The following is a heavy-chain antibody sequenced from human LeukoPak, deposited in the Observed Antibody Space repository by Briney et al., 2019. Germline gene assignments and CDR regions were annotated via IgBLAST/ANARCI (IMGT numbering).Heavy chain of an antibody. V-gene: IGHV4-59*01. D-gene: IGHD1-26*01. CDR1: GGSISSYY. CDR3: ARGRGSYPYFDY. J-gene: IGHJ4*02. Sequence: SETLSLTCTVSGGSISSYYWSWIRQPPGKGLEWIGYIYYSGSTNYNPSLKSRVTISVDTSKNQFSLKLSSVTAADTAVYYCARGRGSYPYFDYWGQGTLVTVSS. CDR2: IYYSGST.